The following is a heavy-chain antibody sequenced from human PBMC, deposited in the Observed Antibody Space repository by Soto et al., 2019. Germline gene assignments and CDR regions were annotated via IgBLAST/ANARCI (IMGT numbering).Heavy chain of an antibody. J-gene: IGHJ5*02. CDR3: ARYYDFWSGYSKRGGWFDP. D-gene: IGHD3-3*01. Sequence: QVQLQESGPGLVKPSGTLSLTCAVSGGSISSSNWWSWVHQPPGKGLEWIGEIYHSGSTNYNPSRKSRVTISVDKSKNQFSLKLSSVTAADTAVYYCARYYDFWSGYSKRGGWFDPWGQGTLVTVSS. V-gene: IGHV4-4*02. CDR2: IYHSGST. CDR1: GGSISSSNW.